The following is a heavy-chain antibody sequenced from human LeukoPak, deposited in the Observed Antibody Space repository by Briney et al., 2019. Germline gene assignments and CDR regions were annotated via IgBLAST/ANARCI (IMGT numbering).Heavy chain of an antibody. V-gene: IGHV1-2*02. CDR2: INPNSGGT. J-gene: IGHJ4*02. CDR1: GYTFTGYY. Sequence: ASVKVSCKASGYTFTGYYMHWVRQAPGQGLEWMGWINPNSGGTNYAQKFQGRVTMTRDTSISTAYMELSRLRSDDTAVYYCACLLSIAAHSNIDYWGQGTLVTVSS. CDR3: ACLLSIAAHSNIDY. D-gene: IGHD6-6*01.